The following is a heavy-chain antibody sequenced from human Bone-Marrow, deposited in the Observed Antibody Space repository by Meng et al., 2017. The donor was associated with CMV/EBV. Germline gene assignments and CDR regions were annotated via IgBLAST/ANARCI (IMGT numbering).Heavy chain of an antibody. D-gene: IGHD3-3*01. Sequence: GESLKISCAASGFTFSSYSMNWVRQAPGKGLEWVSSISSSSSYIYYADSVKGRFTISRDNAKNSLYLQMNSLRAEDTAVYHCAKTYYDFRSGYKGPFEYWGQGKLVHGAS. CDR2: ISSSSSYI. J-gene: IGHJ4*02. CDR1: GFTFSSYS. V-gene: IGHV3-21*01. CDR3: AKTYYDFRSGYKGPFEY.